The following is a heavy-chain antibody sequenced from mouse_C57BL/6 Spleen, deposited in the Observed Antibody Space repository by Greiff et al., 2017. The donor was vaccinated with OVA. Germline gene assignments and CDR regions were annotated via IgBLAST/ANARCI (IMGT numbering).Heavy chain of an antibody. Sequence: EVQVVESGGGLVKPGGSLKLSCAASGFTFSDYGMHWVRQAPEKGLEWVAYISSGSSTIYYADTVKGRFTISRDNAKNTLFLQMTSLRSEDTAMYYCARQSFSYYYAMDYWGQGTSVTVSS. CDR1: GFTFSDYG. D-gene: IGHD1-3*01. J-gene: IGHJ4*01. CDR2: ISSGSSTI. V-gene: IGHV5-17*01. CDR3: ARQSFSYYYAMDY.